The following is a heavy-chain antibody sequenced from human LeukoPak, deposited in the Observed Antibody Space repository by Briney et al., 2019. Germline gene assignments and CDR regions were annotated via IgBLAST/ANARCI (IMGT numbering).Heavy chain of an antibody. Sequence: GASVKVSCKVSGYTLTELSMHWVRQAPGKGLEWMGGFDPEDGETIYAQKFQGRVTMIEDTSTDTAYMELSSLRSEDTAVYYCATTITIFGVASNWFDPWGQGTLVTVSS. CDR1: GYTLTELS. CDR3: ATTITIFGVASNWFDP. V-gene: IGHV1-24*01. D-gene: IGHD3-3*01. CDR2: FDPEDGET. J-gene: IGHJ5*02.